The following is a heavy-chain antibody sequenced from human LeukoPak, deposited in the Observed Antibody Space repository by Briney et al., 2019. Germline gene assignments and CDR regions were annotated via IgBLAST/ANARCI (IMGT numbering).Heavy chain of an antibody. Sequence: SETLSLTCTVSGGAIISDNFYWGWVRQPPGKGLEWVGRINYSGTTYYNPSLRSRVSISVDTSRTQFFLRLNSVTAADTAVYYCGRLFDSWGQGILVTVSS. CDR2: INYSGTT. CDR1: GGAIISDNFY. V-gene: IGHV4-39*01. CDR3: GRLFDS. J-gene: IGHJ4*02.